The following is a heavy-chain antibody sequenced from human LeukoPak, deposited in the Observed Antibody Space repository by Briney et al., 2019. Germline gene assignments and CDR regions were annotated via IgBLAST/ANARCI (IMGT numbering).Heavy chain of an antibody. CDR3: IGSAGWYFHN. CDR2: IKGDGTEK. D-gene: IGHD6-19*01. Sequence: PGGSLRLSCVASGLTFSNYWMTWVRQAPRKGLEWVAIIKGDGTEKYYVDSVKGRFTISRDNAKNSMFLQMNSLGVEDTAVYYCIGSAGWYFHNWGRGTLVTVSS. V-gene: IGHV3-7*03. CDR1: GLTFSNYW. J-gene: IGHJ1*01.